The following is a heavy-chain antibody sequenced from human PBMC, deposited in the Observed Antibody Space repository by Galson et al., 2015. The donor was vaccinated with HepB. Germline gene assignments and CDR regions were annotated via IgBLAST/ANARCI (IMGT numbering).Heavy chain of an antibody. Sequence: GSLRLSCAASGFAFSTYAMSWVRQAPGKGLEWVSGINNFKDGGGAYHADSAKGRFTVSRGDSRNTLYLQINSLTAEDTAVYYCTTDLRRGSEYWGQGTLVTVSS. V-gene: IGHV3-23*01. CDR2: INNFKDGGGA. CDR3: TTDLRRGSEY. CDR1: GFAFSTYA. D-gene: IGHD1-14*01. J-gene: IGHJ4*02.